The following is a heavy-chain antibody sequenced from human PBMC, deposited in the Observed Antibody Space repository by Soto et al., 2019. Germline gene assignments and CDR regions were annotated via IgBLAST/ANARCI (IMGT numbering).Heavy chain of an antibody. CDR3: AKHACGNEWWHYFDY. CDR2: IDLGNSHS. Sequence: PGESLKISCKASGYSFTSNWITWVRQMPGKGLEWMGKIDLGNSHSTYSPSFQGHVTISADKSINTAYLQWNSLMASDTAMYYCAKHACGNEWWHYFDYWGQGPRVIVSS. D-gene: IGHD2-8*01. J-gene: IGHJ4*02. CDR1: GYSFTSNW. V-gene: IGHV5-10-1*01.